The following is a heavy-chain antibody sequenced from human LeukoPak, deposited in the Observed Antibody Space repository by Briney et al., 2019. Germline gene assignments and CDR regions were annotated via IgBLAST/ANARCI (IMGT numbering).Heavy chain of an antibody. CDR1: GGSFSGYY. CDR2: LNHSGST. V-gene: IGHV4-34*01. Sequence: SETLSLTCAVYGGSFSGYYWSWIRQPPGKGLEWIGELNHSGSTNYNPSLKSRVTISVDTSKNQFSLKLTSVTAADTAVYYCATLGEYYDSSGYYYNWGQGTLVTVSS. CDR3: ATLGEYYDSSGYYYN. D-gene: IGHD3-22*01. J-gene: IGHJ4*02.